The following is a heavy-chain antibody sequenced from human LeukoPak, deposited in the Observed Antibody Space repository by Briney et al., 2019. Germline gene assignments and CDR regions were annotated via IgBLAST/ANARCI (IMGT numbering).Heavy chain of an antibody. V-gene: IGHV1-69*13. CDR3: ARDLGVVVPNDAFDI. CDR1: GGTFSSYA. CDR2: IIPIFGTA. J-gene: IGHJ3*02. Sequence: VASVKVSCKASGGTFSSYAISWVRQAPGQGLEWMRGIIPIFGTANYAQKFQGRVTITADESTSTAYMELSSLRSEDTAVYYCARDLGVVVPNDAFDIWGQGTMVTVSS. D-gene: IGHD2-2*01.